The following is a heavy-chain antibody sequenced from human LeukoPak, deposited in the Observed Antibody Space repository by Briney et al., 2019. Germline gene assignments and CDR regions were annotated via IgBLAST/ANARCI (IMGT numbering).Heavy chain of an antibody. CDR3: AKDSCGMKPFPYCSSTSCYWGNKPVDY. V-gene: IGHV3-20*04. J-gene: IGHJ4*02. D-gene: IGHD2-2*01. CDR2: INWNGGST. Sequence: PGGSLRLSCAASGFTFDDYGMSWVRQAPGKGLEWVSGINWNGGSTGYADSVKGRFTISRDNAKNSLYLQMNSLRAEDMALYYCAKDSCGMKPFPYCSSTSCYWGNKPVDYWGQGTLVTVSS. CDR1: GFTFDDYG.